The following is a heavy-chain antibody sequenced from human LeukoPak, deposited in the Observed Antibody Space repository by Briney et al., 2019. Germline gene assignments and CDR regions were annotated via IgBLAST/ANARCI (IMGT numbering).Heavy chain of an antibody. J-gene: IGHJ3*02. CDR2: IYSGGST. CDR3: ARASYYYDSSGYHLGAFDI. Sequence: GGSLRLSCAASGFTVSSNYMSWVRQAPGKGLEWVSVIYSGGSTYYADSVKGRFTISRDNSKNTLYLQMNSLRAEDTAVYYCARASYYYDSSGYHLGAFDIWGQGTMVTVSS. CDR1: GFTVSSNY. V-gene: IGHV3-53*01. D-gene: IGHD3-22*01.